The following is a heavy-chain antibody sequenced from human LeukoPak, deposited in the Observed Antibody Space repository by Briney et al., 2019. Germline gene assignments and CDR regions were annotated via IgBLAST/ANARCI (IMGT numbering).Heavy chain of an antibody. V-gene: IGHV3-48*04. CDR3: AREPGRYSSSWYEVF. D-gene: IGHD6-13*01. Sequence: PGGALRLSCAASGFTFSSYSMNWVRQAPGKGLEWVSYISSSSSTIYYADSVKGRFTISRDNAKNSLYLQMNSLRAEDTAVYYCAREPGRYSSSWYEVFWGQGTLVTVSS. J-gene: IGHJ4*02. CDR2: ISSSSSTI. CDR1: GFTFSSYS.